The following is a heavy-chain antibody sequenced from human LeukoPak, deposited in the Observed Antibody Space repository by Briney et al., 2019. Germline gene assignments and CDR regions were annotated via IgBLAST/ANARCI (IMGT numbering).Heavy chain of an antibody. V-gene: IGHV4-4*07. Sequence: SETLSLTCTVSGGSISSYYWSWIRQPAGKGLEWIGRIYTSGSTNYNPSLKSRVTMSVDTSKNQFSLKLSSVTAADTAVYYCARGDTVAARPGRFDYWGQGTLVTVSS. D-gene: IGHD6-6*01. J-gene: IGHJ4*02. CDR2: IYTSGST. CDR3: ARGDTVAARPGRFDY. CDR1: GGSISSYY.